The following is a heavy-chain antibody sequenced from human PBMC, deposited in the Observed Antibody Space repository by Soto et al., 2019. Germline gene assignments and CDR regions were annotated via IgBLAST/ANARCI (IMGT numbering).Heavy chain of an antibody. Sequence: QVQLQESGPGLVKPSETLSLTCTVSGGSISNHYWSWIREPPGKGLEGIGYIDYNGKTNSNPPLMRRVTMSVDTSKNQISLKLSSVTAADRAVYYCTRANAYSEYWGQGTMVTVSS. CDR3: TRANAYSEY. CDR1: GGSISNHY. V-gene: IGHV4-59*11. CDR2: IDYNGKT. J-gene: IGHJ4*02. D-gene: IGHD2-21*01.